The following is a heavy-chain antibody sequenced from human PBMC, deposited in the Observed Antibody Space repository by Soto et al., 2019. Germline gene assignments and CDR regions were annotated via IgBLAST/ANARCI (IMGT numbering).Heavy chain of an antibody. D-gene: IGHD6-13*01. CDR3: AKDQAAAGTISRYFQH. CDR2: ISGSGGTT. J-gene: IGHJ1*01. CDR1: GFSFSTYA. Sequence: EVQLLESGGGLVQPEGSLRLSCAASGFSFSTYAMSWVRQAPGKGLEWVSGISGSGGTTYYADSVTGRFTISRDNSKNTLSLHVNSLRAEDTAVYYCAKDQAAAGTISRYFQHWGQGTLVTVSS. V-gene: IGHV3-23*01.